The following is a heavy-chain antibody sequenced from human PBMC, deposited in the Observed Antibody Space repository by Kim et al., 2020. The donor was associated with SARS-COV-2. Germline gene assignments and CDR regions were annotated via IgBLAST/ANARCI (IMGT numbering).Heavy chain of an antibody. J-gene: IGHJ4*02. CDR3: ARSEGRASWHQFDY. CDR2: IFYGGDT. CDR1: GDSFSAHY. V-gene: IGHV4-59*11. Sequence: SETLSLTCTVSGDSFSAHYWSWIRHLPGKGLEWIGYIFYGGDTNYNPSLKSRVTMSWDTSRNEFSVDLTSVTDADTAIYYCARSEGRASWHQFDYWGQGILVTVSS.